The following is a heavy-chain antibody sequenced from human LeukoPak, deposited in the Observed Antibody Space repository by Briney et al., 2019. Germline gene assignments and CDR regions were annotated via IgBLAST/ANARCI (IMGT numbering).Heavy chain of an antibody. CDR2: IRSKAYGGTT. Sequence: PGGSLRLSCAASGFIVSSNYMSWVRQAPGKGLEWEGFIRSKAYGGTTEYAASVKGRFTISRDDSKSIAYLQMNSLKTEDTAVYYCTRGGSGSYYNVLVYYYYGMDVWGKGTTVTVSS. CDR1: GFIVSSNY. V-gene: IGHV3-49*04. CDR3: TRGGSGSYYNVLVYYYYGMDV. D-gene: IGHD3-10*01. J-gene: IGHJ6*04.